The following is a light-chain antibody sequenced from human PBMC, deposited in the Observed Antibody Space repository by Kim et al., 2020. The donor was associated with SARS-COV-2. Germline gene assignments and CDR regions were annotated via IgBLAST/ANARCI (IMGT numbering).Light chain of an antibody. Sequence: PRKTAVITCGGDTIGVKSVHWYQQRPGQAPVLVIHYDSDRPSGIPERFSGSNSGNTATLTITGVEAGDEADYYCQVWDNSRVHLVFGGGTKLTVL. CDR3: QVWDNSRVHLV. J-gene: IGLJ2*01. V-gene: IGLV3-21*04. CDR2: YDS. CDR1: TIGVKS.